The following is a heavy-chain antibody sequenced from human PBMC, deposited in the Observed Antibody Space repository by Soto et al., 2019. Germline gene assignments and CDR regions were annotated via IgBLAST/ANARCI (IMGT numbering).Heavy chain of an antibody. Sequence: GGSLRLSCVGSGFTFSTYSINWVRQAPGKGLEWVSSISSRSDIYYADSVKGRFTISRDNAKSSVSLQMNSLRAEDTAVYYCAREYTAWPLAYGLDVWGQGTTVTVSS. V-gene: IGHV3-21*01. CDR2: ISSRSDI. D-gene: IGHD2-2*02. J-gene: IGHJ6*02. CDR1: GFTFSTYS. CDR3: AREYTAWPLAYGLDV.